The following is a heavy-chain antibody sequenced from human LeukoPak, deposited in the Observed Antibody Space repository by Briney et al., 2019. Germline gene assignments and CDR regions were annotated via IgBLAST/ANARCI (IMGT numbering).Heavy chain of an antibody. CDR3: AKVEYSGNFGPHDY. CDR1: GFTFSSYG. CDR2: ISYDGSNK. Sequence: GGSLRLSCAASGFTFSSYGMHWVRQAPGKGLEWVAVISYDGSNKYYADSVKGRFTISRDNSKNTLYLQMNSLRAEDTAVYYCAKVEYSGNFGPHDYWGQGTLVTVSS. J-gene: IGHJ4*02. V-gene: IGHV3-30*18. D-gene: IGHD4-23*01.